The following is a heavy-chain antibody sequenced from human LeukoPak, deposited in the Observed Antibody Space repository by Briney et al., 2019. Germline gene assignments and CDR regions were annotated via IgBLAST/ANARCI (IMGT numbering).Heavy chain of an antibody. V-gene: IGHV3-21*01. CDR2: ISSSSSYI. D-gene: IGHD2-15*01. CDR1: GFTLMSYS. CDR3: ASGGVAEGDDS. Sequence: GGSLRLSCAASGFTLMSYSMNWVRQAPGRGLEWVSSISSSSSYIHYADSVKGRFAISRDNAKNSLYLQMHSLRAEDTAVYYCASGGVAEGDDSWGQGTLVTVSS. J-gene: IGHJ5*01.